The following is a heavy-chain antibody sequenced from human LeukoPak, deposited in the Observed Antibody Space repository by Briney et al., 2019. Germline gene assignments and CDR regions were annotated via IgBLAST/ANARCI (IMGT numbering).Heavy chain of an antibody. J-gene: IGHJ4*02. V-gene: IGHV3-23*01. CDR1: EFTFSSYA. CDR3: AKETSSSFDY. CDR2: ISNSGGST. Sequence: GGSLRLSCAASEFTFSSYAMNWVRQAPGKGLEWVSGISNSGGSTYYADSVKGRFTISRDNSKNTLYLQMNSLRAEDTAVYYCAKETSSSFDYWGQGTLVTVSS. D-gene: IGHD6-6*01.